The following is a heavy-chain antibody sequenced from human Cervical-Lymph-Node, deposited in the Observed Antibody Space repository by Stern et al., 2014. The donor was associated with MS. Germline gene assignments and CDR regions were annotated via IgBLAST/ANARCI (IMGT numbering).Heavy chain of an antibody. CDR1: GFSFSETA. CDR2: IRSKSKNYAT. V-gene: IGHV3-73*02. CDR3: AKTSDTLDV. J-gene: IGHJ3*01. Sequence: EVQLVQSGGGLVQPGGSLRLSCATSGFSFSETAIHWVRQVSGKGLEWLGRIRSKSKNYATVYTASVKGRFTISRDDSENTAYLQMNSLKSEDTAVYYCAKTSDTLDVWGQGTMVTVSS.